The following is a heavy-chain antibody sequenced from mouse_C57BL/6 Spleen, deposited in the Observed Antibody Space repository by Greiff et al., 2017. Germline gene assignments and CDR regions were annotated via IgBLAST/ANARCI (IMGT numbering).Heavy chain of an antibody. CDR3: ARNDAYSDWYFDV. Sequence: VQLQQPGAELVRPGASVKLSCKASGYTFTDYYITWVKQRPGQGLEWIARIYPGSGNTYYNEKFKGKATLTAEKSSSTAYMQLSSLTSEDSAVYFCARNDAYSDWYFDVWGTGTTVTVSS. J-gene: IGHJ1*03. CDR2: IYPGSGNT. V-gene: IGHV1-76*01. D-gene: IGHD2-3*01. CDR1: GYTFTDYY.